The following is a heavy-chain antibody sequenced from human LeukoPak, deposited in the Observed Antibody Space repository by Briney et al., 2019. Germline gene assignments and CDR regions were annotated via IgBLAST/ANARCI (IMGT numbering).Heavy chain of an antibody. D-gene: IGHD2-2*03. J-gene: IGHJ3*02. CDR2: ISGDAGST. Sequence: PGGSLRLSCAASGFTFDDYAMHWVRQAPGTGLEWVSLISGDAGSTYYADSVGGRFTISRDNSKNSLYLQMNSLRTEDTALYYCAKDIGYCSSTSCSMFDDAFDIWGQGTMVTVSS. CDR1: GFTFDDYA. V-gene: IGHV3-43*02. CDR3: AKDIGYCSSTSCSMFDDAFDI.